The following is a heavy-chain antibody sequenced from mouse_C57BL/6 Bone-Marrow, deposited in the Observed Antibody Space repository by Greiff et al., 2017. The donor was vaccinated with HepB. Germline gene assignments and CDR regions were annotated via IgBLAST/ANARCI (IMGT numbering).Heavy chain of an antibody. V-gene: IGHV1-69*01. Sequence: QVQLQQPGAELVMPGASVKLSCKASGYTFTSYWMHWVKQRPGQGLEWIGEIDPSASYTNYNQKFKGKSTLTVDKSSRTAYMQLSSLTSEDSAVYYCARGESSYGYFDVWGTGTTVTVSS. CDR2: IDPSASYT. CDR3: ARGESSYGYFDV. CDR1: GYTFTSYW. J-gene: IGHJ1*03. D-gene: IGHD1-1*01.